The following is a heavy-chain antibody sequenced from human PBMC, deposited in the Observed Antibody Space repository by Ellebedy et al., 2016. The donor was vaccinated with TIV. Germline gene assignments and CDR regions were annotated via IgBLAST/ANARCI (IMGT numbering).Heavy chain of an antibody. V-gene: IGHV4-61*01. Sequence: SETLSLTXSVSGGSVSSVSHYWTWTRQPPGKGLEWIGYFYYNGHTNYNPSLKSRLALSVDTSKNQFSLRLNSVTAADTALYHCARVSIAAAGLDYWGQGTLVSVSS. J-gene: IGHJ4*02. D-gene: IGHD6-13*01. CDR3: ARVSIAAAGLDY. CDR2: FYYNGHT. CDR1: GGSVSSVSHY.